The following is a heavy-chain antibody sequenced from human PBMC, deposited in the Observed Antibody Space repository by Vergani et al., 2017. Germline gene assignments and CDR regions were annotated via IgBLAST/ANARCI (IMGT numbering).Heavy chain of an antibody. Sequence: QVQLVESGGGVVQPGRSLRLSCAASGFTFSSYGMHWVRQAPGKGLEWVAVIWYDGSNKYYADSVKGRFTISRDNSKNTLYLQMNSLRAEDTVVYYCARALPAAMWYRDAFDIWGQGTMVTVSS. J-gene: IGHJ3*02. V-gene: IGHV3-33*01. CDR2: IWYDGSNK. CDR1: GFTFSSYG. CDR3: ARALPAAMWYRDAFDI. D-gene: IGHD2-2*01.